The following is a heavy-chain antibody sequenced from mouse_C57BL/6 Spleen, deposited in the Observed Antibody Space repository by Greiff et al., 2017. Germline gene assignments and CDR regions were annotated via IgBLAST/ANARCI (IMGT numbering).Heavy chain of an antibody. CDR1: GYTFPSYT. Sequence: QVQLQQSGAELARPGASVKMSCKASGYTFPSYTMHWVKQRPGQGLEWIGYINPSSGYTKYNQKFKDKATLTADKSSSTAYMQLSSLTSEDSAVYYCGYGSSYFDYWGQGTTLTVSS. J-gene: IGHJ2*01. D-gene: IGHD1-1*01. CDR3: GYGSSYFDY. V-gene: IGHV1-4*01. CDR2: INPSSGYT.